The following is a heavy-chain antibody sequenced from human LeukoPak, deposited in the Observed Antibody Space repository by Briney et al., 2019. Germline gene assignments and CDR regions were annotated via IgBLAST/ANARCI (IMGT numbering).Heavy chain of an antibody. D-gene: IGHD6-13*01. V-gene: IGHV1-8*01. Sequence: ASVKVSCTTSGYTFINYDINWVRQASGQGLEWMGWLNPNSGNTGYAQKFRGRVTITSSPSTSAVFMGLGSLTSEDTAVYYCARGGTSAAARRFDPWGQGTLVTVSS. J-gene: IGHJ5*02. CDR1: GYTFINYD. CDR3: ARGGTSAAARRFDP. CDR2: LNPNSGNT.